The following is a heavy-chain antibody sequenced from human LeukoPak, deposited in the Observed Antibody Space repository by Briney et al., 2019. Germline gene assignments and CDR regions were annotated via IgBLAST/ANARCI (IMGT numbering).Heavy chain of an antibody. J-gene: IGHJ5*02. CDR1: GGTFSSYA. D-gene: IGHD6-13*01. CDR2: IIPIFGTA. Sequence: GASVTVSFKASGGTFSSYAISWVRQAPGQGLEWMGGIIPIFGTANYAQKFQGRVTITADESTSTAYMELSSLRSEDTAVYYCARDRGGSSWYNWFDPWGQGTLVTVSS. V-gene: IGHV1-69*13. CDR3: ARDRGGSSWYNWFDP.